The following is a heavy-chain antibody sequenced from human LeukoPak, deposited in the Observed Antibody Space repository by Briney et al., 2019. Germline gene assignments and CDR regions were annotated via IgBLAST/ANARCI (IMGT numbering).Heavy chain of an antibody. V-gene: IGHV1-18*01. CDR2: ISAYNGNT. D-gene: IGHD6-19*01. CDR3: ARDDLAVAGSAFDY. Sequence: GASVKVSCKASGGTFSSYAISWVRQAPGQGLEWMGWISAYNGNTNYAQKLQGRVTMTTDTSTSTAYMELRSLRSDGTAVYYCARDDLAVAGSAFDYWGQGTLVTVSS. J-gene: IGHJ4*02. CDR1: GGTFSSYA.